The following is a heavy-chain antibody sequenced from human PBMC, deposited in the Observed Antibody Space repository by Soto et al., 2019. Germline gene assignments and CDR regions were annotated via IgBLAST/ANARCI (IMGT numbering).Heavy chain of an antibody. V-gene: IGHV3-23*01. CDR2: ISARGGSS. D-gene: IGHD5-12*01. J-gene: IGHJ4*02. Sequence: EVHLLESGGGLVQPGGSLRLSCAASGFSFNSYAMGWVRQAPGKGLEWVSVISARGGSSYFADSVKGRFTISRDNSKNVLSLEMNSLRAEDTAIYFCAKGSIEYSASVDNWGQGTLVLVSS. CDR3: AKGSIEYSASVDN. CDR1: GFSFNSYA.